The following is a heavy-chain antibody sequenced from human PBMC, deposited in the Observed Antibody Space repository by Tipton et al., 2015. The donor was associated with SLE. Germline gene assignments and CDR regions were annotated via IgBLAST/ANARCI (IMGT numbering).Heavy chain of an antibody. Sequence: TLSLTCTVSGGSISSYYWSWIRRPPGKGLEWIGYIYYSGSTYYNPSLKSRVTISVDASKNQFSLKLSSVTAADTAVYYCARQTRVAFDIWGQGTMVTVSS. CDR3: ARQTRVAFDI. D-gene: IGHD5/OR15-5a*01. J-gene: IGHJ3*02. CDR1: GGSISSYY. V-gene: IGHV4-59*06. CDR2: IYYSGST.